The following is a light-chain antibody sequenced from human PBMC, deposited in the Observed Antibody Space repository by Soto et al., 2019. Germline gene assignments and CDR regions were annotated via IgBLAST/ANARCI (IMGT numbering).Light chain of an antibody. CDR2: GNI. Sequence: QSVLTQPPSVSGAPGQRVTISCTGSSSNIGANYDVHWYQHLPGAAPKLLIYGNINRLSGVPDRFSGSKSGTSASLAITGLQAEDEADYYCRSYDKSLPGLVFGGGTKVTVL. V-gene: IGLV1-40*01. CDR3: RSYDKSLPGLV. CDR1: SSNIGANYD. J-gene: IGLJ2*01.